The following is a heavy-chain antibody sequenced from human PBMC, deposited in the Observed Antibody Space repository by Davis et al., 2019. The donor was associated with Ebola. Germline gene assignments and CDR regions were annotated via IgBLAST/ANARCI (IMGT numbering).Heavy chain of an antibody. CDR1: GFTFSSYS. Sequence: GESLKISCAASGFTFSSYSMNWVRQAPGKGLEWVSAISGSGGSTYYADSVKGRFTISRDNSKNTLYLQMNSLRAEDTAVYYCAKSRDSRQGYYFDYWGQGTLVTVSS. J-gene: IGHJ4*02. D-gene: IGHD3-22*01. CDR2: ISGSGGST. V-gene: IGHV3-23*01. CDR3: AKSRDSRQGYYFDY.